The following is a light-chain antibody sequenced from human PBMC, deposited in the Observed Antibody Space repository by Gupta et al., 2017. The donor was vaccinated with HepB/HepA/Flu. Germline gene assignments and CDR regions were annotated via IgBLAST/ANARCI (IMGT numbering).Light chain of an antibody. V-gene: IGLV2-14*03. CDR2: DVR. CDR1: RSDVGRYSF. J-gene: IGLJ3*02. CDR3: TSFTPNSTWV. Sequence: QSALTQPASMSASPGQSISISCTGTRSDVGRYSFVSWYQQHPAKAPKLLIYDVRYRPSGISDRFSGSKSGNTASLTISGLQPEDEADYYCTSFTPNSTWVFGGGTKLTVL.